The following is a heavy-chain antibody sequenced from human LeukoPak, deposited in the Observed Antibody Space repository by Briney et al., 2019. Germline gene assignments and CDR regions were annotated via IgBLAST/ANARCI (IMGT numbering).Heavy chain of an antibody. J-gene: IGHJ4*02. D-gene: IGHD6-13*01. CDR1: GYTFTNYY. V-gene: IGHV1-46*01. CDR2: INPSGGST. Sequence: ASVKVSCKASGYTFTNYYIHWVRQAPGQGLEWMGMINPSGGSTTYAQKFQGRVTMTRDTSTSTVYMELSSLRSEDTAVYYRARGGISPRGNFDYWGQGTLVTVSS. CDR3: ARGGISPRGNFDY.